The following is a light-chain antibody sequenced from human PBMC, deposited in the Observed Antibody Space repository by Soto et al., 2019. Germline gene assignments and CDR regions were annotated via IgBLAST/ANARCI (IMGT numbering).Light chain of an antibody. CDR1: ISDVGDYNY. CDR2: EVS. J-gene: IGLJ2*01. Sequence: QSVLTQPTSASRSREQFVTISCTRTISDVGDYNYVSWYQQHPGRAPKLLIYEVSQRPSGVPARFSGSKSGNTASLTVSGLQAEDEVDYFCCSYAGSITVTFGGGSKVTVL. V-gene: IGLV2-8*01. CDR3: CSYAGSITVT.